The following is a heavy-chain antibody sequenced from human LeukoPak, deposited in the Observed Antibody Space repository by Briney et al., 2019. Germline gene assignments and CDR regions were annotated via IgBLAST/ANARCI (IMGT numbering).Heavy chain of an antibody. CDR3: ARDTTVHFDY. J-gene: IGHJ4*02. CDR1: GGSISSGSYY. D-gene: IGHD4-17*01. CDR2: IYTSGST. V-gene: IGHV4-61*02. Sequence: PSQTLSLTCTVSGGSISSGSYYWSWIPPPAGKGLEWIGRIYTSGSTNYNPSLKSRVTISVDTSKNQFSLKQSSVTAADTAVYYCARDTTVHFDYWGQGTLVTVSS.